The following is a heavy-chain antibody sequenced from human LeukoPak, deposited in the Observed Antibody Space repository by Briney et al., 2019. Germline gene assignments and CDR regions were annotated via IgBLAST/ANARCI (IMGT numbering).Heavy chain of an antibody. J-gene: IGHJ5*02. D-gene: IGHD3-9*01. V-gene: IGHV1-18*01. CDR2: ISAYNGNT. Sequence: ASVNVSCKASGYTFTSYGISWVRQAPGQGLEWMGWISAYNGNTNYAQKLQGRVTMTTDTSTSTAYMELRSLRSDDTAVYYCARVAPLRYFDWLLQKNDNWFDPWGQGTLVTVSS. CDR3: ARVAPLRYFDWLLQKNDNWFDP. CDR1: GYTFTSYG.